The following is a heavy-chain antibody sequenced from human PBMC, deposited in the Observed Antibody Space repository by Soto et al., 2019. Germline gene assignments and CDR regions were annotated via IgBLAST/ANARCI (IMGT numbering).Heavy chain of an antibody. CDR2: ISSGSTTI. D-gene: IGHD1-7*01. CDR3: ARGYNWNYRNYYMDV. Sequence: GGSLRLSCAASGFSFSTYSMNWVRQAPGKGLEWISFISSGSTTIYYADSVKGRFNISRDNAKDLLYMKMNSLRAEDTAVYHCARGYNWNYRNYYMDVWGKGTTVTVSS. CDR1: GFSFSTYS. V-gene: IGHV3-48*01. J-gene: IGHJ6*03.